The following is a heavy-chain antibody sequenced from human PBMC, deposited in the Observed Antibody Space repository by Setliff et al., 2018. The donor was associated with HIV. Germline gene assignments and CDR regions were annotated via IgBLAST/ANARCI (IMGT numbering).Heavy chain of an antibody. CDR3: ARHVLDYNFWSGYSTQNCFDY. D-gene: IGHD3-3*01. V-gene: IGHV4-59*08. Sequence: PSETLSLTCAVFGGSFSGYYWSWIRQPPGKGLEWIGYIFYSGSTYYSPSLESRLTISVDTSKNQFSLNLSSVTAADTAVYYCARHVLDYNFWSGYSTQNCFDYWGQGTLVTVSS. CDR1: GGSFSGYY. J-gene: IGHJ4*02. CDR2: IFYSGST.